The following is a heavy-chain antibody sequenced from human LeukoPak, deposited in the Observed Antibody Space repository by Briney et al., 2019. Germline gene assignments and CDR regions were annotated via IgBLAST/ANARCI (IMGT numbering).Heavy chain of an antibody. V-gene: IGHV3-21*01. D-gene: IGHD6-13*01. CDR1: GFTFSSYG. CDR2: ISSSSSYI. Sequence: PGGTLRLSCAASGFTFSSYGMNWVRQAPGKGLGWVSSISSSSSYIYYADSVKGRFTISRDNAKNSLYLQMNSLRAEDTAVYYCARDLGYSSSWTRWFDPWGQGTLVTVSS. J-gene: IGHJ5*02. CDR3: ARDLGYSSSWTRWFDP.